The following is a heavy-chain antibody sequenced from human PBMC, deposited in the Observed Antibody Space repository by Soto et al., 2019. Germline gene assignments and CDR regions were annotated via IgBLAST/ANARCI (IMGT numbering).Heavy chain of an antibody. V-gene: IGHV4-59*01. J-gene: IGHJ4*02. CDR2: IYYSGST. CDR1: GGSISSYY. Sequence: SETLSLTCTVSGGSISSYYWSWIRQPPGKGLEWIGYIYYSGSTNYNPSLKSRVTISVDTSKNQFSLKLSSVTAADTAVYYCARDSRGTFGVVIPFDYWGQGTLVTVSS. CDR3: ARDSRGTFGVVIPFDY. D-gene: IGHD3-3*01.